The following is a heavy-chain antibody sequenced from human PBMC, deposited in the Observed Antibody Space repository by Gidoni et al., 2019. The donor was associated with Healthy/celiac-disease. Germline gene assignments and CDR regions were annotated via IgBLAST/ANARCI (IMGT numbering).Heavy chain of an antibody. CDR2: INPNSGGT. J-gene: IGHJ3*02. CDR1: GYPFTGYY. Sequence: QVQLVQSGAEVKKPGASVKVSCKASGYPFTGYYIHWVRQAPGQGLEWMGWINPNSGGTNYAQKFQGRVTMTRDTSISTAYMELSRLRSDDTAVYYCARDPVGCSSTSCYMDYAFDIWGQGTMVTVSS. CDR3: ARDPVGCSSTSCYMDYAFDI. V-gene: IGHV1-2*02. D-gene: IGHD2-2*02.